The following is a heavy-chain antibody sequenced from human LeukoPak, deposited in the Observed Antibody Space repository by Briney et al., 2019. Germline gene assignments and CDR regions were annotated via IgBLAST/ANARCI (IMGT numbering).Heavy chain of an antibody. V-gene: IGHV1-69*02. D-gene: IGHD4-17*01. Sequence: GSSVKVPCKSSGGTFSSYTISWVRQAPGQGQEWMGRIIPILGIANYAQKFHGRGTITADKSTSTASMYLSMQRLKDTAVYDCSRVGGWAMEPYGDPRDWGQGSLVTVYS. CDR1: GGTFSSYT. J-gene: IGHJ4*02. CDR3: SRVGGWAMEPYGDPRD. CDR2: IIPILGIA.